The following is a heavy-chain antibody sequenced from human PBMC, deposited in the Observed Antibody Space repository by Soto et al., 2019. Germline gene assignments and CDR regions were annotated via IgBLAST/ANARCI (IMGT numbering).Heavy chain of an antibody. V-gene: IGHV4-31*03. CDR3: ARDRGVRGVIEAFDI. D-gene: IGHD3-10*01. Sequence: SETLSLTCTVSGGSISSGGYYWSWIRQHPGKGLEWIGYIYYSGSTYYNPSLKSRVTISVDTSKNQFSLKLSSVTAADTAVYYCARDRGVRGVIEAFDIWGQGTMVTVSS. J-gene: IGHJ3*02. CDR1: GGSISSGGYY. CDR2: IYYSGST.